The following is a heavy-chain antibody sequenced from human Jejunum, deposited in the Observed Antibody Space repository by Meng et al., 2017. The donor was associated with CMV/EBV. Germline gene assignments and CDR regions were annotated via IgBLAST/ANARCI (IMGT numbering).Heavy chain of an antibody. J-gene: IGHJ4*02. V-gene: IGHV1-69*02. Sequence: DTFSNFNIKWVRQAPGQGLEWMGRIIPILGLTKYAQKFQDRVSITADKSMNVAYMEMSSLRSEDTAVYYCARPIVSTGRYYGLDYWGKGTRVTVSS. D-gene: IGHD1-26*01. CDR2: IIPILGLT. CDR3: ARPIVSTGRYYGLDY. CDR1: DTFSNFN.